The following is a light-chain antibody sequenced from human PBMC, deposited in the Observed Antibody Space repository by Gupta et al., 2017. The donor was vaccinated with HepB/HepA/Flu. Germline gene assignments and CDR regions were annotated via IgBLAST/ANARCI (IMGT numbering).Light chain of an antibody. CDR1: NLGDKD. CDR3: QAGDSRSNYV. Sequence: SSELTQPPSVSVSPGQPASITCSGDNLGDKDASWYQQNTGQALVLVIYEDKKRAAGIPERFSGSKAGNTATLTIRGTKAMDEADYYCQAGDSRSNYVVGTGTKVTVL. CDR2: EDK. V-gene: IGLV3-1*01. J-gene: IGLJ1*01.